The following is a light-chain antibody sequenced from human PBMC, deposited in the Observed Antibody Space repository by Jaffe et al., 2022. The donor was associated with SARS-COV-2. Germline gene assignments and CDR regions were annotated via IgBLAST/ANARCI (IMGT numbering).Light chain of an antibody. CDR1: QSVSSSH. Sequence: EIVLTQSPGTLSLSPGERATLSCRASQSVSSSHLAWYQQKPGQAPRLLIHGASSRATGIPDRFSGSGSGTDFTLTISRLEPEDFAVYYCQQYGSLLFSFGPGTKVDVK. V-gene: IGKV3-20*01. J-gene: IGKJ3*01. CDR3: QQYGSLLFS. CDR2: GAS.